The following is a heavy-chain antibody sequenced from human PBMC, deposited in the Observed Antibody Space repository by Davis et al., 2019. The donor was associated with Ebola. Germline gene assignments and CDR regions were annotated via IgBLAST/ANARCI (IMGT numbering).Heavy chain of an antibody. CDR3: ARGIAVDGDY. CDR1: GYTLTELS. Sequence: AASVKVSCKVSGYTLTELSMHWVRQAPGKGLEWMGGFDPEDGETIYAQKFQGRVTMTEDTSTDTAYMELSRLRSDDTAVYYCARGIAVDGDYWGQGTLVTVSS. J-gene: IGHJ4*02. D-gene: IGHD6-19*01. V-gene: IGHV1-24*01. CDR2: FDPEDGET.